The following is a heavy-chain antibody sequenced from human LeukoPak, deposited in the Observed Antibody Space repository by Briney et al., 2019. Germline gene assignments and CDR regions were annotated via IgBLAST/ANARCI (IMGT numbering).Heavy chain of an antibody. Sequence: SETLSLTCTVSGGSIKTSRYYWGWVRQPPGKGLEWIGSRHYGGTTYYNPSLKSRVTISVDTSKNQFSLKLRSVTAADTALYYCAREPHYYISGQYYYYYMDVWGKGTTVTVSS. CDR3: AREPHYYISGQYYYYYMDV. D-gene: IGHD3-10*01. CDR2: RHYGGTT. V-gene: IGHV4-39*07. CDR1: GGSIKTSRYY. J-gene: IGHJ6*03.